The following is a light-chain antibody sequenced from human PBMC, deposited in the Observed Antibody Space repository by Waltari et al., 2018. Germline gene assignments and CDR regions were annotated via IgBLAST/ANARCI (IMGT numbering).Light chain of an antibody. CDR1: QSVRRS. J-gene: IGKJ1*01. V-gene: IGKV3-20*01. CDR3: QEYGNLPAT. CDR2: HTS. Sequence: EIVLTQSPGTLSLSPGDRATLSCRASQSVRRSLTWYQQKPGQAPRLLIYHTSTRATGNPDRFSGSGSGTDFSHTNIRLEPEDFEVYYCQEYGNLPATFGQGTKVEIK.